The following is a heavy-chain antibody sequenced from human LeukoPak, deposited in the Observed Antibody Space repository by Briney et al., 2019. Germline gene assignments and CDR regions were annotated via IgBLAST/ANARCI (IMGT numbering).Heavy chain of an antibody. CDR2: IYYSGST. J-gene: IGHJ4*02. V-gene: IGHV4-59*12. D-gene: IGHD5-24*01. CDR1: GGSISSYY. CDR3: ARDSIEMATIPGPFDY. Sequence: PSETLALTCTVSGGSISSYYWSWIRQPPGKGLEWIGYIYYSGSTNYNPSLKSRVTISVDTSKNQFSLKLSSVTAADTAVYYCARDSIEMATIPGPFDYWGQGTLVSVSS.